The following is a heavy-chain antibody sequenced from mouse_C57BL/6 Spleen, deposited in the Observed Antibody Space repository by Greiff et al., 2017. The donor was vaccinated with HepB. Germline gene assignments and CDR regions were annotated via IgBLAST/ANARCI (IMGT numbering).Heavy chain of an antibody. J-gene: IGHJ2*01. V-gene: IGHV1-52*01. CDR2: IDPSDSET. CDR1: GYTFTSYW. Sequence: QVQLQQPGAELVRPGSSVKLSCKASGYTFTSYWMHWVKQRPIQGLEWIGNIDPSDSETHYNQKFKDKATLTVDKSSSTAYMQLSSLTSEDSAVYYCARGADGYSYYFDYWGQGTTLTVSS. D-gene: IGHD2-3*01. CDR3: ARGADGYSYYFDY.